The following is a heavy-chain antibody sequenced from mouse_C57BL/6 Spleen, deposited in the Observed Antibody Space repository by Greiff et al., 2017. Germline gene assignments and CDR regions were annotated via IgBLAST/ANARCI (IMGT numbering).Heavy chain of an antibody. Sequence: VQGLESGPGLVQPSQCLSITCTVSGFSLTSYGVHWVRQSPGKGLEWLGVIWSGGSTDYNAAFISRLSNSKDNSKSQVCFNMNSLQADDTAKYYGARNTGPPYAMDYWGQGTSVTVSS. CDR3: ARNTGPPYAMDY. CDR2: IWSGGST. CDR1: GFSLTSYG. J-gene: IGHJ4*01. V-gene: IGHV2-2*01. D-gene: IGHD3-2*02.